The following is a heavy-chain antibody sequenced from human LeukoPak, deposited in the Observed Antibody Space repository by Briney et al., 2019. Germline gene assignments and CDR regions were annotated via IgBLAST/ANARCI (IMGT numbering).Heavy chain of an antibody. J-gene: IGHJ4*02. V-gene: IGHV3-7*04. Sequence: GRSLRLSCVASGFTFSFYWMGWVRQAPGKGLEWVANIKQDGSEKYYVDSARGRFTISRDNAKNSLYLHMNSLRAEDTAVYYCARDEHQYYSESSGRFDYWGQGTLVTVSS. CDR3: ARDEHQYYSESSGRFDY. D-gene: IGHD3-22*01. CDR1: GFTFSFYW. CDR2: IKQDGSEK.